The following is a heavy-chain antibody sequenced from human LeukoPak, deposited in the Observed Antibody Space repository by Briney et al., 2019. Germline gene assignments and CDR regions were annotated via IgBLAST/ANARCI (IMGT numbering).Heavy chain of an antibody. CDR3: ARDLAAPNDGYSSSWSDY. J-gene: IGHJ4*02. CDR1: GGSISSSSYY. V-gene: IGHV4-39*07. CDR2: IYYSGST. D-gene: IGHD6-13*01. Sequence: SETLSLTCTVSGGSISSSSYYWGWIRQPPGKGLEWIGSIYYSGSTYYNPSLKSRVTISVDTSKNQFSLKLSSVTAADTAVYYCARDLAAPNDGYSSSWSDYWGQGTLVTVSS.